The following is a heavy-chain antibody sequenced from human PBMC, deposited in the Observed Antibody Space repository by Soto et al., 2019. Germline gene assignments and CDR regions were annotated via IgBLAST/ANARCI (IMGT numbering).Heavy chain of an antibody. CDR2: ISSSSSYI. CDR3: ARPNIGGGILYYFDY. D-gene: IGHD2-15*01. V-gene: IGHV3-21*01. CDR1: GFTFSSYS. J-gene: IGHJ4*02. Sequence: EVQLVESGGGLVKPGGSLRLSCAASGFTFSSYSMNWVRQAPGKGLEWGSSISSSSSYIYYADSVKGRCTITRDNAKNSIYLQMNSRRAEDTAVYYCARPNIGGGILYYFDYWGQGTLVTVSS.